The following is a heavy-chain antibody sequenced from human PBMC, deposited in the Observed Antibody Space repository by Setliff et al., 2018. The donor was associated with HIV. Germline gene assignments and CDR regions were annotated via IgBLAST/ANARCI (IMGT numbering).Heavy chain of an antibody. D-gene: IGHD5-18*01. V-gene: IGHV4-38-2*02. CDR1: GYSISSGYY. J-gene: IGHJ4*01. CDR2: IYHSGST. Sequence: ETLSLTCAVSGYSISSGYYWGWIRQPPGKGLEWIGSIYHSGSTYYNPSLKSRVTISVDTSKNQFSLKLSSVTAADTAVYYCAREGYSYGSEYFDYWGHGTLVTVSS. CDR3: AREGYSYGSEYFDY.